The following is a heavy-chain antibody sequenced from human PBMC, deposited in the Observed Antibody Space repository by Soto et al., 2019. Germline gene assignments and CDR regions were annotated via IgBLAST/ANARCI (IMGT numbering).Heavy chain of an antibody. Sequence: EVQLLESGGGLVQPGESLRLSCAASGFTFSSYAMTWVRQAPGKGLEWVSSISGSGDYTYFADSLKGRFTISRDNSKDTLYLPMSSLRVEDTAIYYCAKDSRSHPQGWFDPWGQGTLVTVSS. CDR2: ISGSGDYT. CDR3: AKDSRSHPQGWFDP. V-gene: IGHV3-23*01. J-gene: IGHJ5*02. D-gene: IGHD2-15*01. CDR1: GFTFSSYA.